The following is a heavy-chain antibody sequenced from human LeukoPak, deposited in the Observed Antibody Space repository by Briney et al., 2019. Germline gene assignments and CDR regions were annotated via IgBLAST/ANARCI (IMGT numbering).Heavy chain of an antibody. CDR1: GFTFSSYG. CDR2: ISKDGSQR. D-gene: IGHD3-10*01. CDR3: AKDNAPLPDGVDY. Sequence: GGSLRLSCAASGFTFSSYGMHWVRQAPGKGLEWVAVISKDGSQRYYADSVKGRFTISRDNSKNTVYLQMNSLRAEDTAVYYCAKDNAPLPDGVDYWGQGTLVTVSS. V-gene: IGHV3-30-3*01. J-gene: IGHJ4*02.